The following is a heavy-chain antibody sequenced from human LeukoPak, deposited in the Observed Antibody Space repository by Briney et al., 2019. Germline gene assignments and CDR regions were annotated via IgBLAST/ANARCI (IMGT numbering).Heavy chain of an antibody. V-gene: IGHV3-33*01. CDR3: ARDPHPGIAVAGLDY. CDR1: GFTFSSYG. J-gene: IGHJ4*02. CDR2: IWYDGSNK. Sequence: GGSLRLSCAASGFTFSSYGMPWVRQAPGKRLEWVAVIWYDGSNKYYADSVKGRFTISRDNSKNTLYLQMNSLRAEDTAVYYCARDPHPGIAVAGLDYWGQGTLVTVSS. D-gene: IGHD6-19*01.